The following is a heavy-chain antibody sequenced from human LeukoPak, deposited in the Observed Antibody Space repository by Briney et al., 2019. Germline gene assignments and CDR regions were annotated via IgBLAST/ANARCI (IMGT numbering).Heavy chain of an antibody. V-gene: IGHV4-4*07. D-gene: IGHD2-15*01. Sequence: SETLSLTCTVCGGSISSYYWSWIRQPAGKGLERIGRIYTSGSTNYNPSLKRRVTMSVDTSKNQFSLKLSSVTAADTAGYYCARERCSGGSCYQDYWGQGTLVTVSS. CDR1: GGSISSYY. J-gene: IGHJ4*02. CDR3: ARERCSGGSCYQDY. CDR2: IYTSGST.